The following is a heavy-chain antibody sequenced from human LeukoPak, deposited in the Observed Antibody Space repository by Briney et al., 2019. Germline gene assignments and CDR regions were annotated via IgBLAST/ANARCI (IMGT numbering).Heavy chain of an antibody. J-gene: IGHJ4*02. CDR1: GFSFSSYN. Sequence: KPGGSLRLSCAASGFSFSSYNMNWVRQAPGKGLEWVSSFISSSGSIYYADSVKGRFTISRDNARNSLFLHMSRLRAEDTAVYYCARDKWLGAQRAFDYWGQGTVVTVSS. V-gene: IGHV3-21*01. CDR3: ARDKWLGAQRAFDY. CDR2: FISSSGSI. D-gene: IGHD3-22*01.